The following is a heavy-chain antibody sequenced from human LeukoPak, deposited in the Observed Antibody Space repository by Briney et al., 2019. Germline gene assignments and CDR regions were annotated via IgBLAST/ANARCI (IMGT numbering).Heavy chain of an antibody. CDR1: GGSISSYY. D-gene: IGHD3-22*01. CDR2: IYYSWST. V-gene: IGHV4-59*01. Sequence: SETLSLTCTVSGGSISSYYWSWIRQPPGKGLEWIGYIYYSWSTNYNPSLKSRVTISVDTSKNQFSLKLSSVTAADTAVYYCASAYYYDSSGPDWYFDLWGRGTLVTVSS. CDR3: ASAYYYDSSGPDWYFDL. J-gene: IGHJ2*01.